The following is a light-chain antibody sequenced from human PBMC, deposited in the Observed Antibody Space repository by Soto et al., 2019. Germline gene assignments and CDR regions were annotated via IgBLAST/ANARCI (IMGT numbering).Light chain of an antibody. CDR3: CSYAGSRTFV. J-gene: IGLJ3*02. V-gene: IGLV2-23*01. CDR2: EGS. Sequence: QSVLTQPASVSGSPEQSITISCTGTSSDVGAYNLVSWYQQHPGKAPRLIIYEGSKRPSGISHRFSGSKSDNTASLTISGLRAEDEAHYHCCSYAGSRTFVFGGRTKLTVL. CDR1: SSDVGAYNL.